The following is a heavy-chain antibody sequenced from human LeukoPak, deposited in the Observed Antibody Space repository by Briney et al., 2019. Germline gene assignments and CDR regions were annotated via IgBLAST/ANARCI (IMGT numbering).Heavy chain of an antibody. J-gene: IGHJ5*02. Sequence: GRSLRLSCVASGFIFSNYYMHWVRQAPGKGLGWAAVIWFDGSKQYYADSVKGRFTISRDNSKNRRYLKINCVVAEDTAVYYCAKDPDATLTGVPRAFDPWGQATLVTVSS. CDR1: GFIFSNYY. V-gene: IGHV3-33*06. D-gene: IGHD3-9*01. CDR2: IWFDGSKQ. CDR3: AKDPDATLTGVPRAFDP.